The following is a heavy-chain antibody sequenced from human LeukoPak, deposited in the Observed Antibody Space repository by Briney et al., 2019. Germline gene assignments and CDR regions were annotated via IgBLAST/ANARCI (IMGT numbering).Heavy chain of an antibody. CDR1: GFTFSSYA. Sequence: GGSLRLSCAASGFTFSSYAMSWVRQAPGKGLEWVSAISGSGGSTYYADSVKGRFTISRDNSKNTLYLQMNSLRAEDTAVYYCATALDIYGSGHIVFDYWGQGTLVTVSS. J-gene: IGHJ4*02. CDR2: ISGSGGST. CDR3: ATALDIYGSGHIVFDY. V-gene: IGHV3-23*01. D-gene: IGHD3-10*01.